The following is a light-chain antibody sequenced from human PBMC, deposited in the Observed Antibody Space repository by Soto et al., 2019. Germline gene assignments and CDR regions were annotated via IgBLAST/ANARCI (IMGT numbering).Light chain of an antibody. CDR2: AAS. CDR3: QQYSSSSYT. Sequence: EIVLTQSPGTLSLSPGERATLSCRASQSISSSYLAWYQQKPGQAPMLLIYAASSRATGIPDRFSGSGSGTYFTLTISRLEHEDVAVYYCQQYSSSSYTFGQGTQLEIK. V-gene: IGKV3-20*01. J-gene: IGKJ2*01. CDR1: QSISSSY.